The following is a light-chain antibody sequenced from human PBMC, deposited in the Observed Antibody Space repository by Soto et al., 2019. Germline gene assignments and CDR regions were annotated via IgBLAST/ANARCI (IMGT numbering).Light chain of an antibody. J-gene: IGKJ5*01. Sequence: EIVMTQSPASQSVSPGERVTLSCRASQSVSSNLAWYQQQPGQTPRLLIYDASTRVFGIPARFSGSGSGTEFTLTISSLQSEDFALYYCQQRSNWPITFGQGTRLEIK. CDR1: QSVSSN. V-gene: IGKV3-15*01. CDR3: QQRSNWPIT. CDR2: DAS.